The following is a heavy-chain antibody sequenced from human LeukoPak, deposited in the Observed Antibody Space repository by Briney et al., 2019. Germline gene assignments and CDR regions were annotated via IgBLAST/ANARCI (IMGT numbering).Heavy chain of an antibody. Sequence: GGSLRLSCAASGFTLSSYAMNWVRQAPGKGLEWVAIISYDGRNKYYADSVKGRFTISRDNSKNTLYLQTNSLRAEDTAVYYCAKDLNYYGSGPIWGQGTLVTVSS. D-gene: IGHD3-10*01. J-gene: IGHJ4*02. CDR2: ISYDGRNK. CDR1: GFTLSSYA. V-gene: IGHV3-30*18. CDR3: AKDLNYYGSGPI.